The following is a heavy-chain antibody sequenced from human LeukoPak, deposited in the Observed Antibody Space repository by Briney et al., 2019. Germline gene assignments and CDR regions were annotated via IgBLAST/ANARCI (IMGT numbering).Heavy chain of an antibody. CDR3: AGGDSAAGTDY. Sequence: SETLSLTCTVSGDPISSYYWSWIRQPAGKGLEWIGRIYTSGSTNYNPSLKSRVTMSVDTSKNQFSLKLSSVTAADTAVYYCAGGDSAAGTDYWGQGTLVTVSS. V-gene: IGHV4-4*07. CDR1: GDPISSYY. D-gene: IGHD6-13*01. CDR2: IYTSGST. J-gene: IGHJ4*02.